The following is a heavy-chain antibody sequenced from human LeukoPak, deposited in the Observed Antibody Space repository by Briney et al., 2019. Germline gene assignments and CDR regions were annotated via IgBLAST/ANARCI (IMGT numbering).Heavy chain of an antibody. V-gene: IGHV3-21*01. CDR3: ARCWGSGNYLFDAFDI. D-gene: IGHD1-26*01. CDR1: GFTFSNYN. J-gene: IGHJ3*02. CDR2: ISTSSSYI. Sequence: GGSLRLSCAASGFTFSNYNMNWVRQAPGKGLEWVSSISTSSSYIYYADSLKGRFTISRDNARNSLYLQMNSLRAGDTAVYYCARCWGSGNYLFDAFDIWGQGTVVTVSS.